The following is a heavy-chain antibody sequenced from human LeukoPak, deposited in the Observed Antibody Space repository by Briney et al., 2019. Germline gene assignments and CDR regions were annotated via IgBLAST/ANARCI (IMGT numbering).Heavy chain of an antibody. CDR3: SSTSCPMCGMDV. CDR1: GFTVSSNY. Sequence: GGSLRLSCAASGFTVSSNYMNWVRQAPGKGLEWVSVIYSGGSTYYADSVKGRFTISRDNSKNTLYLQMNSRRAEDTAVYYCSSTSCPMCGMDVWGQGTTVTVSS. CDR2: IYSGGST. V-gene: IGHV3-66*02. D-gene: IGHD2-2*01. J-gene: IGHJ6*02.